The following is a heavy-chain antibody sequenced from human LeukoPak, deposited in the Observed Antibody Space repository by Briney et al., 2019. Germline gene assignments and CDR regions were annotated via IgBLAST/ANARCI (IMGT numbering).Heavy chain of an antibody. D-gene: IGHD3-10*01. CDR2: ISGSGGST. CDR3: ARDRAYGDDAFDL. Sequence: PGGSLRLSCAASGFTFSSYEMNWVRQAPGKGLEWVSYISGSGGSTLYADSVEGRFTISRDNAKNSLYLQMNGLRAQDTAIYFCARDRAYGDDAFDLWGHGTVVIVSS. V-gene: IGHV3-48*03. J-gene: IGHJ3*01. CDR1: GFTFSSYE.